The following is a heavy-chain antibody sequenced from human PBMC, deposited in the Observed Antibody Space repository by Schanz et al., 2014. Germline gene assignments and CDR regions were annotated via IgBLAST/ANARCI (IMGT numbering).Heavy chain of an antibody. J-gene: IGHJ4*02. V-gene: IGHV3-23*04. CDR1: GFTFSSYA. D-gene: IGHD3-9*01. CDR2: ISGSGGST. Sequence: EVRLVESGGGLVQPGGSLRLSCAASGFTFSSYAMSWVRQAPGKGLEWVSGISGSGGSTYYADSVKGRFTISRDNSKTTLSLQMNSLRAEDTAVYYCAKQIHYDILTVTRNWGQGTLVTVSS. CDR3: AKQIHYDILTVTRN.